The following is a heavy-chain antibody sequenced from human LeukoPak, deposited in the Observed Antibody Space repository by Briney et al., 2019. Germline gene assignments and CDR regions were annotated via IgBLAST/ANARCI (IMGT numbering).Heavy chain of an antibody. V-gene: IGHV4-59*12. J-gene: IGHJ3*02. CDR3: ARGWYCSSTSCRYDAFDI. CDR2: IYYSGAT. CDR1: GGSISNYY. Sequence: SETLSLTCTVSGGSISNYYWSWIRQPPGKGLEWIGHIYYSGATKYNPSLKSRITISVDTSKNQFSLKLSSVTAADTAVYYCARGWYCSSTSCRYDAFDIWGQGTMVTVSS. D-gene: IGHD2-2*01.